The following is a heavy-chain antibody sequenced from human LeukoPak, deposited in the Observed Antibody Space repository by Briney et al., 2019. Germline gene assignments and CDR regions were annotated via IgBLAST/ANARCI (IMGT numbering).Heavy chain of an antibody. J-gene: IGHJ4*02. D-gene: IGHD5-18*01. CDR3: ARGDTAMVT. CDR2: INHSGST. V-gene: IGHV4-34*01. CDR1: GISISTYY. Sequence: PSETLSLTCAVSGISISTYYWSWIRQPPGKGLEWIGEINHSGSTNYNPSLKSRVTISVDTSKNQFSLKLSSVTAADTAVYYCARGDTAMVTWGQGTLVTVSS.